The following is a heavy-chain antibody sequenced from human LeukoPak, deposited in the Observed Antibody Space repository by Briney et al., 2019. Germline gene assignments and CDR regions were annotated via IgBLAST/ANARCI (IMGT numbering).Heavy chain of an antibody. J-gene: IGHJ4*02. CDR3: AARVGPRQLGVFDY. Sequence: GASVKVSCKASGGTFSSYAISWVRQAPGQGLEWMGGIIPIFGTANYAQKLQGRVTITTDESTSTAYMELSSLRSEDTAVYYCAARVGPRQLGVFDYWGQGTLVTVSS. CDR2: IIPIFGTA. CDR1: GGTFSSYA. V-gene: IGHV1-69*05. D-gene: IGHD6-6*01.